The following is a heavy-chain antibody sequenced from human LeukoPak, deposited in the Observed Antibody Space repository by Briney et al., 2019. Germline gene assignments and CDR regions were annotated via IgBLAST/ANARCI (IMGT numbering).Heavy chain of an antibody. CDR1: GYTFTGYY. V-gene: IGHV1-2*02. D-gene: IGHD6-19*01. Sequence: ASVKVSCKASGYTFTGYYMHWVRQAPGQGLEWIGWINPNSGGTNYAQKFQGRVTMTRDTSISTAYMELSRLRSDDTAVYYCARAYSSGWYQSGVSFDYWGQGTLVTVSS. CDR3: ARAYSSGWYQSGVSFDY. J-gene: IGHJ4*02. CDR2: INPNSGGT.